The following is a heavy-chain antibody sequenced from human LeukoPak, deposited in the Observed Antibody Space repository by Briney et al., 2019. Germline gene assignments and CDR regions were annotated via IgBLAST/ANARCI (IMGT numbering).Heavy chain of an antibody. D-gene: IGHD6-13*01. CDR3: ATSRGSSSWYEAFDY. Sequence: EGSLRLSCAASGFTFSSYAMSWVRQAPGKGLEWVSAISDSGDITYYADSVKGRFTISRDNSKNTLYLQMNSLRAEDTAVYYCATSRGSSSWYEAFDYWGQGTLVTVSS. CDR2: ISDSGDIT. CDR1: GFTFSSYA. V-gene: IGHV3-23*01. J-gene: IGHJ4*02.